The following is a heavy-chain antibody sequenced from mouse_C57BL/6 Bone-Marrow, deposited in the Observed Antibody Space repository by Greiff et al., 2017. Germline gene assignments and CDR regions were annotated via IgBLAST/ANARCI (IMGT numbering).Heavy chain of an antibody. D-gene: IGHD2-4*01. V-gene: IGHV14-2*01. CDR1: GFNIKDYY. Sequence: VQLQQSGAELVKPGASVKLSCTASGFNIKDYYMHWVKQRTEQGLEWIGRIDPEDGETKYAPKFRGKATITADTSSNTAYRQLSSLTSEDTAVYYCARGRLRPYAMDYWGQGTSVTVSS. J-gene: IGHJ4*01. CDR3: ARGRLRPYAMDY. CDR2: IDPEDGET.